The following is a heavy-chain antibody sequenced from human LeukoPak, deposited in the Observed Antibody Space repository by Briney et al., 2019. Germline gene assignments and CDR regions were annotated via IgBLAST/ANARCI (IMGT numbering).Heavy chain of an antibody. CDR3: ARVSDSTSHYDY. D-gene: IGHD1-26*01. Sequence: ASVKVSCKASGYTFTSYYMHWVRQAPGQGLEWMGGIIPIFGTANYAQKFQGRVTITADESTSTAYMELSSLRSEDTAVYYCARVSDSTSHYDYWGQGTLVTVSS. J-gene: IGHJ4*02. V-gene: IGHV1-69*13. CDR2: IIPIFGTA. CDR1: GYTFTSYY.